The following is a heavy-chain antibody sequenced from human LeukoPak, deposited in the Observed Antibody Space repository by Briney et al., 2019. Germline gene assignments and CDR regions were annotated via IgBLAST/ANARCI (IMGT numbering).Heavy chain of an antibody. J-gene: IGHJ2*01. CDR3: ARDSTVTRDWYFDL. CDR1: GGSISSSSYY. D-gene: IGHD4-17*01. CDR2: IYYSGST. V-gene: IGHV4-39*07. Sequence: PSETLSPTCTVSGGSISSSSYYWGWIRQPPGKGLEWIGSIYYSGSTYYNPSLKSRVTISVDTSKNQFSLKLSSVTAADTAVYYCARDSTVTRDWYFDLWGRGALVTVSS.